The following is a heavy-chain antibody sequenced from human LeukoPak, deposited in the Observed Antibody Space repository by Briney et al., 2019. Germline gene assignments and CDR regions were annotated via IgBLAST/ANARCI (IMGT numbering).Heavy chain of an antibody. CDR3: ARDLTGTRGY. J-gene: IGHJ4*02. CDR2: ISSSSSYI. V-gene: IGHV3-21*01. Sequence: GGYLRLSCAASGFTFSSYSMNWVRQAPGKGLEWVSSISSSSSYIYYADSVKGRFTISRDNAKNSLYLQMNSLRTEDTAVYYCARDLTGTRGYWGQGTLVTVSS. D-gene: IGHD1-20*01. CDR1: GFTFSSYS.